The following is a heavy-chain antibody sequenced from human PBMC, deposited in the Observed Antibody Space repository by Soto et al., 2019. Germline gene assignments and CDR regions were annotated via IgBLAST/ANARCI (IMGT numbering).Heavy chain of an antibody. V-gene: IGHV4-59*01. Sequence: QVQLQESGPGLVKPSETLSLTCTVPSGSIRTSYWTWIRQFPGKILEWIAHIHNSGNTNSNPSLKSRVTISMDTSKNQICLRLTSVTAADTAMYYCARLQYTVVTPSDMGGQGTMVTVSS. CDR3: ARLQYTVVTPSDM. J-gene: IGHJ3*02. D-gene: IGHD2-21*02. CDR2: IHNSGNT. CDR1: SGSIRTSY.